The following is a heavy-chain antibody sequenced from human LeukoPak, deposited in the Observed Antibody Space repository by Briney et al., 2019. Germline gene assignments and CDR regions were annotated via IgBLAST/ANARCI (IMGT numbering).Heavy chain of an antibody. D-gene: IGHD3-22*01. V-gene: IGHV3-69-1*02. Sequence: PGGSLRLSCTVSGFTFSRYNMNWVRQAPGKGLEWVSLFESGGNTYYADSVKGRFTISRDNAKNSQSLQMNRLRAEDTAVYYCARNGDYDGRGFYYFFDSWGRGTLVTVSS. CDR1: GFTFSRYN. CDR3: ARNGDYDGRGFYYFFDS. J-gene: IGHJ4*02. CDR2: FESGGNT.